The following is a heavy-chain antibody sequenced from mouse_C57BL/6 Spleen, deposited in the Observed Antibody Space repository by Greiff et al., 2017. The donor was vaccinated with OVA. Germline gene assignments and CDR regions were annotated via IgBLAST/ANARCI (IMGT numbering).Heavy chain of an antibody. CDR3: ASPLTTVVADYAMDY. CDR1: GFTFSSSA. J-gene: IGHJ4*01. V-gene: IGHV5-4*03. Sequence: EVMLVESGGGLVKPGGSLKLSCAASGFTFSSSAMSWVRQTPEKRLEWVATISDGGSYTYYPDNVKGRFTISRDNAKNNLYLQMSHLKSEDTAMYYCASPLTTVVADYAMDYWGQGTSVTVSS. CDR2: ISDGGSYT. D-gene: IGHD1-1*01.